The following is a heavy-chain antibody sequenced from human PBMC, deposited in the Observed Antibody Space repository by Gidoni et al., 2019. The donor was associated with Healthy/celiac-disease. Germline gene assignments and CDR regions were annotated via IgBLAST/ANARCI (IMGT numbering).Heavy chain of an antibody. Sequence: EVQLVETGGGLIQPGGSLRLSCAASGFTVSSNYMSWVRQAPGKGLEWVSVIYSGGSTYYADSVKGRFTISRDNSKNTLYLQMNSLRAEDTAVYYCARGPGSSGYYYYFDYWGQGTLVTVSS. J-gene: IGHJ4*02. CDR3: ARGPGSSGYYYYFDY. D-gene: IGHD3-22*01. CDR1: GFTVSSNY. V-gene: IGHV3-53*02. CDR2: IYSGGST.